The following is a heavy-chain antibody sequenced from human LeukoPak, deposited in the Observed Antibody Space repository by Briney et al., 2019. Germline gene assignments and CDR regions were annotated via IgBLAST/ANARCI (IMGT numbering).Heavy chain of an antibody. J-gene: IGHJ4*02. D-gene: IGHD3-3*01. CDR2: ISSSSTTI. Sequence: QPGGSLRLSCAASGFTFSHFGMNGVRQAPGKGLEWISYISSSSTTIYYADSVKGRFAISRDNAKNSLSLQMNSLRAEDTAVYYCARNNYDFWRGYHYWGQGTLVTVSS. CDR1: GFTFSHFG. V-gene: IGHV3-48*04. CDR3: ARNNYDFWRGYHY.